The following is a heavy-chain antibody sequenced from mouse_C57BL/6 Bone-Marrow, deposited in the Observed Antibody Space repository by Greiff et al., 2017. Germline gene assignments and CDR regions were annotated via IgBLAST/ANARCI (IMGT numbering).Heavy chain of an antibody. CDR1: GYTFTSYW. CDR3: ARPYYSNYWYFDD. CDR2: IYPGSGST. J-gene: IGHJ1*03. V-gene: IGHV1-55*01. Sequence: QVQLQQPGAELVKPGASVKMSCKASGYTFTSYWITWVKQRPGQGLEWIGDIYPGSGSTNYNEKFQSKATLTVDTSSSTSYMQLSSRTSKYSAVYDCARPYYSNYWYFDDWGTGTTVTGSS. D-gene: IGHD2-5*01.